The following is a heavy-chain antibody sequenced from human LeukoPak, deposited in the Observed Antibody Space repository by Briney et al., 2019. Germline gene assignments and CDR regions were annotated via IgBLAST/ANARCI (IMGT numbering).Heavy chain of an antibody. D-gene: IGHD3-16*01. CDR3: AREVWGSIDY. CDR2: IYYSGST. Sequence: SETLSLTCTVSGGSISSYYWSWIRQPPGKGLGWIGYIYYSGSTNYNPSLKSRVTISVDTSKNQFSLKLSSVTAADTAVYYCAREVWGSIDYWGQGTLVTVSS. V-gene: IGHV4-59*01. CDR1: GGSISSYY. J-gene: IGHJ4*02.